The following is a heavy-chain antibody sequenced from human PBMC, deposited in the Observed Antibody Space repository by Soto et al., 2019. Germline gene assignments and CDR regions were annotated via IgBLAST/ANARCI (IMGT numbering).Heavy chain of an antibody. J-gene: IGHJ4*02. D-gene: IGHD1-26*01. Sequence: ASVKVSCKASGGTFSSYAISWVRQAPGQGLERMGGIIPIFGTANYAQKFQGRVTITADESTSTAYMELSSLRSEDTAVYYCARVVSGQCFDYWGQGTLVTVSS. CDR3: ARVVSGQCFDY. CDR2: IIPIFGTA. CDR1: GGTFSSYA. V-gene: IGHV1-69*13.